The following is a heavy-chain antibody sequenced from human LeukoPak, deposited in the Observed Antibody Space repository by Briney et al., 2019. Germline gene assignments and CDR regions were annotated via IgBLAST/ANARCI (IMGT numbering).Heavy chain of an antibody. J-gene: IGHJ6*03. V-gene: IGHV1-8*01. Sequence: ASVKVSCKASGYTFTSDDINWVRQAAGQGLEWMGWMNPNSGNTGYAQKFQGRVTMTRNTSISTAYMELSSPRSEDTAVYYCARVSGYYYYYYYMDVWGKGTTVTVSS. D-gene: IGHD3-22*01. CDR2: MNPNSGNT. CDR1: GYTFTSDD. CDR3: ARVSGYYYYYYYMDV.